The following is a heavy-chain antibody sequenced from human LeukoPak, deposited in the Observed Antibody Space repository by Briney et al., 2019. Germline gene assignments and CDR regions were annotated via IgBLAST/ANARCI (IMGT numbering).Heavy chain of an antibody. Sequence: QPGGSLRLSCAASGFTFSSYEMNWVRQAPGKGLEWVSYISSSGSTIYYADSVKGRFTISRDNAKNSLYLQMNSLGAEDTAVYYCARGYCSSTSCYTHYYYYGMDVWGRGTTVTVSS. CDR2: ISSSGSTI. CDR3: ARGYCSSTSCYTHYYYYGMDV. J-gene: IGHJ6*02. CDR1: GFTFSSYE. V-gene: IGHV3-48*03. D-gene: IGHD2-2*02.